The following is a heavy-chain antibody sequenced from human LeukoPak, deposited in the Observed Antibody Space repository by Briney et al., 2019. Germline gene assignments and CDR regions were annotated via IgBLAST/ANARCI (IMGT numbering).Heavy chain of an antibody. Sequence: SETLSLTCAVYGGSFSGYYWSWIRQPPGKGLEWIGEINHSGSTNYNPSLKSRVTISVDTSKNQFSLKLSSVTAADTAVYYCARGRITMVRGAMTYYFDYWGQGTPVTVSS. CDR3: ARGRITMVRGAMTYYFDY. CDR2: INHSGST. D-gene: IGHD3-10*01. J-gene: IGHJ4*02. CDR1: GGSFSGYY. V-gene: IGHV4-34*01.